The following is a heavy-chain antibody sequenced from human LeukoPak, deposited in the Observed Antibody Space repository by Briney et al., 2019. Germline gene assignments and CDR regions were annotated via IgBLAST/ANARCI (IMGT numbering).Heavy chain of an antibody. Sequence: GGSLRLSCAASGFTFSDYAMSWVRQAPGKGLEWVSSTSESRDDTDNADSVKGRFTISRDNSNNTLYLQMNSLRAEDTAVYYCARDYPGDSMLWEDYFDYWGQGTLVTVSS. J-gene: IGHJ4*02. CDR1: GFTFSDYA. CDR2: TSESRDDT. V-gene: IGHV3-23*01. CDR3: ARDYPGDSMLWEDYFDY. D-gene: IGHD3-10*02.